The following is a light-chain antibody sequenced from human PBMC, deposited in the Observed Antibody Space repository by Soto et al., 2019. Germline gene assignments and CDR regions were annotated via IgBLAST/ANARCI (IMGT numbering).Light chain of an antibody. CDR2: DVN. J-gene: IGLJ1*01. Sequence: QSALTQPASVSGSPGQSIAISCTGTSSDVGGYNYVSWYQQHPGKAPKLMIYDVNNRPSGVSNRFSGSKSGNTASLTISGLQAVDEAGYYSCLFTTSRPYVFATRTKVTIL. V-gene: IGLV2-14*03. CDR3: CLFTTSRPYV. CDR1: SSDVGGYNY.